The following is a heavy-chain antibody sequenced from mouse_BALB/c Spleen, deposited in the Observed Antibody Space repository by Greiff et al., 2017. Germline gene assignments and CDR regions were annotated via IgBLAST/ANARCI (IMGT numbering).Heavy chain of an antibody. J-gene: IGHJ3*01. V-gene: IGHV1S81*02. CDR2: INPSNGRT. D-gene: IGHD1-1*01. Sequence: QVQLQQPGAELVKPGASVKLSCKASGYTFTSYWMHWVKQRPGQGLEWIGEINPSNGRTNYNEKFKSKATLTVDKSSSTAYMQLSSLTSEDSAVYYCARIYYGSSPSWFAYWGQGTLVTVSA. CDR3: ARIYYGSSPSWFAY. CDR1: GYTFTSYW.